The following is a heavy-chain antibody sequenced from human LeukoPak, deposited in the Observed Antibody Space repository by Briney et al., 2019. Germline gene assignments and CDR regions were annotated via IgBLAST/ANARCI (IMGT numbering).Heavy chain of an antibody. V-gene: IGHV1-2*02. J-gene: IGHJ4*02. CDR2: INPNSGGT. CDR1: GYTFTGYY. D-gene: IGHD1-26*01. CDR3: ARDSSGSYPQDFDY. Sequence: AASVKVSCKASGYTFTGYYMHWVRQAPGQGLEWMGWINPNSGGTNYAQKFQGRVTMTRDTSISTAYMELSRLRSDDTAVYYCARDSSGSYPQDFDYWGQGTLVTVSS.